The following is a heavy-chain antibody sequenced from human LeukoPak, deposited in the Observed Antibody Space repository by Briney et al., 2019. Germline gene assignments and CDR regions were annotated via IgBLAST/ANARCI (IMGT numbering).Heavy chain of an antibody. V-gene: IGHV4-59*12. J-gene: IGHJ4*02. CDR1: GGSISNYY. CDR3: AREREYSSPSELVY. D-gene: IGHD6-6*01. CDR2: ISYTGST. Sequence: PSETLSLTCGVSGGSISNYYWSWIRQPPGKGLEWIGYISYTGSTNCNPSLKSRVTISVDTSKNQFSLKLSSVTAADTAVYYCAREREYSSPSELVYWGQGTLVTVSS.